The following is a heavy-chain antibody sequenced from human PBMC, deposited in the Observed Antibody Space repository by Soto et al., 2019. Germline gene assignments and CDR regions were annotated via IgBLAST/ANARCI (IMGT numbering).Heavy chain of an antibody. CDR3: AREGGYSGSVKLGYNYYFYGMDV. D-gene: IGHD5-12*01. V-gene: IGHV1-18*01. J-gene: IGHJ6*02. CDR1: GFTFTSYG. Sequence: ASVKVSCKSSGFTFTSYGISWVRQAPGQGLEWMGWISAYNGNTNFPQKLQGRVTMTTDTSTSTAYMELRSLRSDDTAVYYCAREGGYSGSVKLGYNYYFYGMDVWGQGTTVTVSS. CDR2: ISAYNGNT.